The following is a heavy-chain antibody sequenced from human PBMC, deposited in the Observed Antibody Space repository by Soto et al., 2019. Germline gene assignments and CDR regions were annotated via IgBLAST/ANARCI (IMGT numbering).Heavy chain of an antibody. CDR3: ARRYSSSLPDY. V-gene: IGHV3-11*06. J-gene: IGHJ4*02. CDR1: GFTFSDYY. Sequence: GGSLRLSCAASGFTFSDYYMSWIRQAPGKGLEWVSYISSSSSYTNYADSVKGRFTISRDNAKNSLYLQMNSLRAEDTAVYYCARRYSSSLPDYWGQRTLVTVS. D-gene: IGHD6-13*01. CDR2: ISSSSSYT.